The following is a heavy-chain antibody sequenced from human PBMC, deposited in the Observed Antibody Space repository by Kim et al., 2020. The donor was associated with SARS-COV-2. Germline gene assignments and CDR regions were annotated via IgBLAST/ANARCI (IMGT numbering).Heavy chain of an antibody. V-gene: IGHV4-34*01. J-gene: IGHJ5*02. CDR2: INYSGST. D-gene: IGHD3-10*01. Sequence: SETLSLTCAVYGGSFSGYYWRWIRQPPGKGLEWIGEINYSGSTNYNPSLKSRVTISVDTSKNQFSLKQSTVTTADTAVYYCARGFKEVKLLWFVVDCVLPWRRGTLLTLS. CDR1: GGSFSGYY. CDR3: ARGFKEVKLLWFVVDCVLP.